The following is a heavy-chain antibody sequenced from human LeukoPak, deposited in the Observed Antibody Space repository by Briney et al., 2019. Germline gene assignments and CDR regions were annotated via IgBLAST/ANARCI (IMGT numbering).Heavy chain of an antibody. CDR3: ARHNYYGSGSFPTARKAFDI. D-gene: IGHD3-10*01. V-gene: IGHV4-34*01. CDR1: GGSFSGYY. CDR2: INHSGST. J-gene: IGHJ3*02. Sequence: SETLSLICAVYGGSFSGYYWSWIRQPPGKGLEWIGEINHSGSTNYNPSLKSRVTISVDTSKNQFSLKLSSVTAADTAVYYCARHNYYGSGSFPTARKAFDIWGQGTMVTVSS.